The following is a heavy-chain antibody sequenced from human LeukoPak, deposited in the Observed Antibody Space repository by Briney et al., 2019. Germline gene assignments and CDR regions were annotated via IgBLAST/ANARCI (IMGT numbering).Heavy chain of an antibody. J-gene: IGHJ2*01. CDR1: AGSISSSSYY. CDR3: ARLRDWRFDL. Sequence: PSETLSLTCTVPAGSISSSSYYWGWIRQPPGKGLEWIGSMYYSGSTYYNPSLKSRVTISVDTSKNQFALKLSSVTAADTAVYYCARLRDWRFDLWGRGTLVTVSS. CDR2: MYYSGST. V-gene: IGHV4-39*01.